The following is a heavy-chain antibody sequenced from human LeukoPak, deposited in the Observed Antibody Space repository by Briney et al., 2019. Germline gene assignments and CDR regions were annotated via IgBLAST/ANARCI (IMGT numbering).Heavy chain of an antibody. D-gene: IGHD6-13*01. CDR2: ISYDGSNK. CDR1: GFTFSSYG. V-gene: IGHV3-30*18. CDR3: AKDWSEGGSSWYYYYYGMDV. Sequence: PGRSLRLSCAASGFTFSSYGMHWVRQAPGKGLEWVAVISYDGSNKYYADSVKGRFTISRDNSKNTLYLQMNSLRAEDTAVYYCAKDWSEGGSSWYYYYYGMDVWGQGTTVTVSS. J-gene: IGHJ6*02.